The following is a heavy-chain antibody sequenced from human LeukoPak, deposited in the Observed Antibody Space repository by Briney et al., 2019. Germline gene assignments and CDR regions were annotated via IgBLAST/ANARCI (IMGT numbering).Heavy chain of an antibody. D-gene: IGHD2-15*01. V-gene: IGHV3-30*04. J-gene: IGHJ5*02. Sequence: GGSLRLSCAASGFTFSSYAMHWVRQAPGKGLEWVAVISYDGSNKYYADSVKGRFTISRDNSKNTLYLQMNSLRAEDTAVYYCARDLGYCSGGSCYGQLFDPRGQGTLVTVSS. CDR1: GFTFSSYA. CDR3: ARDLGYCSGGSCYGQLFDP. CDR2: ISYDGSNK.